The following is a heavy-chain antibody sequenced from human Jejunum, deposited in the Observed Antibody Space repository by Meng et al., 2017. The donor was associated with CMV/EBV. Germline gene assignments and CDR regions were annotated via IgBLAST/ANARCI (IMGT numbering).Heavy chain of an antibody. Sequence: VHLVQSGAEVKKPGASVKVSCKASGYSFTTYAMHWVRQAPGQRLEWMGWINAGNGNTKYSEKFQSRVTITRDTAASTAYMELSSLRSEDTAVYYCARTGCSSSSCYDYWGQGTLVTVSS. CDR1: GYSFTTYA. J-gene: IGHJ4*02. V-gene: IGHV1-3*01. CDR3: ARTGCSSSSCYDY. D-gene: IGHD2-2*01. CDR2: INAGNGNT.